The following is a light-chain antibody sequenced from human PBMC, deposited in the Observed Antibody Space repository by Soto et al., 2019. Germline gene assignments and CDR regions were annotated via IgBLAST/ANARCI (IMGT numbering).Light chain of an antibody. CDR1: GSDFGRYNR. J-gene: IGLJ3*02. Sequence: QSALTQPPSVSGSPGQSVTISCTGTGSDFGRYNRVSWYQHTPGTAPKLLIYEVTNRPSGVPDRFSGSRSGNTASLTISGLQAEDDADYYCSSFTTSDTWVLGGGTKLPVL. CDR3: SSFTTSDTWV. CDR2: EVT. V-gene: IGLV2-18*02.